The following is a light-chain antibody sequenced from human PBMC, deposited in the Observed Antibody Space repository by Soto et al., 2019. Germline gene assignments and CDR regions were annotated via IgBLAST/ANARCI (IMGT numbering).Light chain of an antibody. CDR1: SSDVGSYNR. CDR2: EVT. CDR3: SSYTSNNNVV. J-gene: IGLJ2*01. V-gene: IGLV2-18*02. Sequence: QSALTQPPSVSGSPGQSVTISCTGTSSDVGSYNRVSWYQQPPGTAPKLMIYEVTNRPSGVPDRFSGSKSGNTASLTISGLQAEDEADYYCSSYTSNNNVVFGGGTKLTVL.